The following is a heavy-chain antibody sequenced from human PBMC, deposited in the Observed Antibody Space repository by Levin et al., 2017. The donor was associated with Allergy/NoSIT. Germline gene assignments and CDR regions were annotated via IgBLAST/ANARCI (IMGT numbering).Heavy chain of an antibody. D-gene: IGHD5-18*01. CDR3: ARSQGLGFSYAT. V-gene: IGHV5-10-1*01. Sequence: GESLKISCKGSEYSSTIHWISWVRQMPGKGLEWMGRIDPSDSYTNYSPSFQGHVTISADKSLSTAYRQWNSLKGSDSAMYYCARSQGLGFSYATWGQGTLVTVSS. J-gene: IGHJ5*02. CDR1: EYSSTIHW. CDR2: IDPSDSYT.